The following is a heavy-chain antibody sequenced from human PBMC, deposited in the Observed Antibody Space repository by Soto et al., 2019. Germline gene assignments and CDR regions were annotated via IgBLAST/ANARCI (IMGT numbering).Heavy chain of an antibody. CDR1: GFTFSSYA. Sequence: QVQLVESGGGVVQPGRSLRLSCAASGFTFSSYAMHWVRQAPGKGLEWVAVISYDGSNKYYADSVKGRFTISRDNSKNTLYLQMNSLRAEDTAVYYCARGGHSGWPRGGGFDIWGQGTMVTVSS. D-gene: IGHD6-19*01. V-gene: IGHV3-30-3*01. J-gene: IGHJ3*02. CDR2: ISYDGSNK. CDR3: ARGGHSGWPRGGGFDI.